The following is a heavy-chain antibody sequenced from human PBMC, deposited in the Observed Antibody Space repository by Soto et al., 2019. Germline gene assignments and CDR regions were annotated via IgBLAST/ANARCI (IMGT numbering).Heavy chain of an antibody. V-gene: IGHV3-11*06. CDR2: ISSSSSYK. D-gene: IGHD3-22*01. Sequence: GGSLRLSCAASGFTFSDYYMSWIRQAPGKGLEWVSYISSSSSYKNYADSVKGRFTISRENAKNSRFLQMNSLRAEDTAVYYCARDLPDYYDSSGYLDYWGQGTLVTVSS. CDR1: GFTFSDYY. J-gene: IGHJ4*02. CDR3: ARDLPDYYDSSGYLDY.